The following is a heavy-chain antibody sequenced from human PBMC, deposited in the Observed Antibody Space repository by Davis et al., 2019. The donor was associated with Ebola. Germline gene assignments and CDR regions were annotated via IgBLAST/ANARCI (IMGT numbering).Heavy chain of an antibody. D-gene: IGHD2-21*01. CDR2: IYHSGST. CDR1: GGSISNYY. Sequence: SETLSLTCTVSGGSISNYYWSWIRQPPGKGLEWIGYIYHSGSTNYNPSLKSRVTIPVDTSKNQFSLELTSVTAADTAVYYCARGAYFRGFHYGMDVWGKGTTVTVSS. V-gene: IGHV4-59*01. J-gene: IGHJ6*04. CDR3: ARGAYFRGFHYGMDV.